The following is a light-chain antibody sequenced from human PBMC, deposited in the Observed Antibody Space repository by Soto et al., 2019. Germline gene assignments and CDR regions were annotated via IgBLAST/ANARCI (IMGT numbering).Light chain of an antibody. Sequence: EIVMTQSPLSLPVTPGEPASISCRSSQSLLHSNGNNYLDWYLQKPGQSPQLLIYLGSTRASGVPDRFSGSGSDCHFTLKITRVEDEYVGIYYCMQARQTPFTFGPGTKCEVK. J-gene: IGKJ2*01. V-gene: IGKV2-28*01. CDR3: MQARQTPFT. CDR1: QSLLHSNGNNY. CDR2: LGS.